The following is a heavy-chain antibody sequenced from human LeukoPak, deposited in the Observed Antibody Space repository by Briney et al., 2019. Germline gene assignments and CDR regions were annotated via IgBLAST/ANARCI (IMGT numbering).Heavy chain of an antibody. V-gene: IGHV4-4*07. CDR2: IYTSGST. Sequence: SETLSLTCTVSGGSISSYYWSWLRQPAGKGLEWIGRIYTSGSTNYNPSLKSRVTMSVDTSKNQFSLKLSSVTAADTAVYYCARSHQDSSGLYFDYWGQGTLVTVSS. CDR1: GGSISSYY. D-gene: IGHD3-22*01. CDR3: ARSHQDSSGLYFDY. J-gene: IGHJ4*02.